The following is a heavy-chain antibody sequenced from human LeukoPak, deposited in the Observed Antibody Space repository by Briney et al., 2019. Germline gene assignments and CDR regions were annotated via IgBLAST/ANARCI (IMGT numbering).Heavy chain of an antibody. J-gene: IGHJ4*02. V-gene: IGHV4-59*01. Sequence: PSETLSLTCAVYGGSFSGYYWSWIRQPPGKGLEWIGYIYYSGSTNYNPSLTSRVTISVDTSKNQFSLKLRSVTDADTAVYYCARGVTRSSGLGFNYWGQGTLVTVSS. CDR1: GGSFSGYY. CDR2: IYYSGST. CDR3: ARGVTRSSGLGFNY. D-gene: IGHD3-22*01.